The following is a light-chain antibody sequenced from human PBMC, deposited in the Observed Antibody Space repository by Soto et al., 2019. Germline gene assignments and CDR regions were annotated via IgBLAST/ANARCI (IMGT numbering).Light chain of an antibody. CDR2: DAS. J-gene: IGKJ1*01. Sequence: DIVLTQSPATLSLSPGERATLSCRASQSVSSYLAWYQQKPGQAPRLLIYDASNRATGIPARFSGSGSGTDFTLTIISLEPEDFAVYYCQHRSNWPPWTFGQGTKVEIK. V-gene: IGKV3-11*01. CDR3: QHRSNWPPWT. CDR1: QSVSSY.